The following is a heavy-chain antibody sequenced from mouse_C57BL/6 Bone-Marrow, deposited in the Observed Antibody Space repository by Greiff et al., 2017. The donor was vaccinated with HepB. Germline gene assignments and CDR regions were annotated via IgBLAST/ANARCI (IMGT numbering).Heavy chain of an antibody. J-gene: IGHJ1*03. D-gene: IGHD1-1*01. CDR3: ARGTTGGYFDV. V-gene: IGHV5-17*01. CDR1: GFTFSDYG. CDR2: ISSGSSTI. Sequence: EVMLVESGGGLVKPGGSLKLSCAASGFTFSDYGMHWVRQAPEKGLEWVAYISSGSSTIYYADTVKGRFTISSDNAKNTLFLQMTSLRSEDTARYYCARGTTGGYFDVWGTGTTVTVSS.